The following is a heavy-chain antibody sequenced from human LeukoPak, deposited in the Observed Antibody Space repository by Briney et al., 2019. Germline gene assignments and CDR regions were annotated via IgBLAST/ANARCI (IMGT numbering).Heavy chain of an antibody. CDR2: TYYRSTWYS. Sequence: SQTLSLTCAISGDAFSSNTAAWNWIRQSPSRGLEWLGRTYYRSTWYSDYAVSVRGRITVNPDTSKNQFSLHLNSVTPEDTAVYYCARRLTQYDCFDPWGQGILVTVSS. CDR3: ARRLTQYDCFDP. D-gene: IGHD2-2*01. CDR1: GDAFSSNTAA. V-gene: IGHV6-1*01. J-gene: IGHJ5*02.